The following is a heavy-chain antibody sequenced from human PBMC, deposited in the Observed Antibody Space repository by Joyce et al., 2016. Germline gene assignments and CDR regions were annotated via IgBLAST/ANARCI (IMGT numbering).Heavy chain of an antibody. Sequence: EVHLVESGGGPVKPGGSLRLSCAASGFTFSNYALPWVRQAPGKGLEWVSSIGLSSTSQDYADSLKGRFSISRDNSKNLVYLHLNSLRVEDTAVYYCAKAPGGSPGWLESWGQGTLVIVSS. CDR1: GFTFSNYA. D-gene: IGHD1-26*01. J-gene: IGHJ4*02. CDR3: AKAPGGSPGWLES. CDR2: IGLSSTSQ. V-gene: IGHV3-21*01.